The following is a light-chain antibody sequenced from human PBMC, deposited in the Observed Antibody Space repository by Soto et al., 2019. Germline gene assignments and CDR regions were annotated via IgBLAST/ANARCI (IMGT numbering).Light chain of an antibody. CDR2: GAS. V-gene: IGKV3-20*01. CDR1: QSVSSSY. J-gene: IGKJ1*01. CDR3: QQYGSPPVT. Sequence: EIVLTQSPGTLSLSPGERATLSCRASQSVSSSYLAWCQQKPGQAPRLLIYGASSSATGIPDRFSGSGSGTDFTLTISRLEPEDFAVYYCQQYGSPPVTFGQGTKVEI.